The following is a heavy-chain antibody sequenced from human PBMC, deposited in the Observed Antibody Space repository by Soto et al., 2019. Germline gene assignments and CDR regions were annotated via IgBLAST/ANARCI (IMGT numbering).Heavy chain of an antibody. CDR1: GGTFSSYA. Sequence: QVQLVQSGAEVKKPGSSVKVSCKASGGTFSSYAISWVRQAPGQGLEWMGGIIPIFGTANYAQKFQGRVTITADESTSTAYMERSSLRSEDTAVYYCARGVAAAGKNYYYYGMDVWGQGTTVTVSS. D-gene: IGHD6-13*01. CDR2: IIPIFGTA. J-gene: IGHJ6*02. CDR3: ARGVAAAGKNYYYYGMDV. V-gene: IGHV1-69*01.